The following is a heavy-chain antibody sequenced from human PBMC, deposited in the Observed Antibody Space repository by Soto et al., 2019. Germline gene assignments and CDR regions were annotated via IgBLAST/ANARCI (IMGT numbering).Heavy chain of an antibody. CDR1: GGTFSSYA. Sequence: QVQLVQSGAEVKKPGSSVKVSCKASGGTFSSYAISWVRQAPGQGLEWMGGIIPIFGTANYAQKFQGRVTITADESTSTAYMELSSLRSEATAVYYCARSFYGSGTHYYYYYGMDVWGQGTTVTVSS. V-gene: IGHV1-69*01. J-gene: IGHJ6*02. D-gene: IGHD3-10*01. CDR2: IIPIFGTA. CDR3: ARSFYGSGTHYYYYYGMDV.